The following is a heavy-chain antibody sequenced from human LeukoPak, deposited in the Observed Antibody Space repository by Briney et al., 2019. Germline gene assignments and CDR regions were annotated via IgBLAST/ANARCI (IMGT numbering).Heavy chain of an antibody. CDR1: GFTFSSYA. CDR3: ANSGAAAGQARLSEFDY. Sequence: GGSLRLSCAASGFTFSSYAMSWVRQAPGKGLEWVSAISGSGGSTYYADSVKGRFTISRDNSKNTLYLQMNSLRAEDTAVYYCANSGAAAGQARLSEFDYWGQGTLVTVSS. V-gene: IGHV3-23*01. J-gene: IGHJ4*02. D-gene: IGHD3-10*01. CDR2: ISGSGGST.